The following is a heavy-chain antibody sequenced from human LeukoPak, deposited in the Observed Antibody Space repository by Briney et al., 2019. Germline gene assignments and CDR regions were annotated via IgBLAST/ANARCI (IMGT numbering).Heavy chain of an antibody. CDR2: VFTSGSP. CDR3: ARGVQPSGYYYMDV. Sequence: SETLSLTCDVSGGSISSGTHYWTWIRQPVGKGLEWLGRVFTSGSPTYNSSLKSRLTISIDKSKNQFSLKLSSVTAADTAVYFCARGVQPSGYYYMDVWGKGTTVTVSS. D-gene: IGHD3-3*01. V-gene: IGHV4-61*02. J-gene: IGHJ6*03. CDR1: GGSISSGTHY.